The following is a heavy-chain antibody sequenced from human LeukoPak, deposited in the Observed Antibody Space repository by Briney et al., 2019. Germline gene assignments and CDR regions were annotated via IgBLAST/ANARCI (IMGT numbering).Heavy chain of an antibody. CDR3: ARERWELLPGWFDP. V-gene: IGHV4-61*02. CDR1: GGSISSGSYY. CDR2: IYTSGST. J-gene: IGHJ5*02. D-gene: IGHD1-26*01. Sequence: SETLSLTCTVSGGSISSGSYYWSWIRQPAGKGLEWIGRIYTSGSTNYNPSLKSRFTISVDTAKNQFSLKLSSVTAADTAVYYCARERWELLPGWFDPWGQGTLVTVSS.